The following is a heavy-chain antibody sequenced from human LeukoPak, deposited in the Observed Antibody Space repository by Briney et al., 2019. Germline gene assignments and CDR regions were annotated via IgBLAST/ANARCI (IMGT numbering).Heavy chain of an antibody. Sequence: GASVKVSCKVSGYTLTELSMHWVRQAPGKGLEWMGGFDPEDGETIYAQKFQGRVTMTEDTSTDTAYMELSSLRSEDTAVYYCATGVLAAAGRVSGRVPGNFYFDYWGQGTLVTVSS. CDR1: GYTLTELS. V-gene: IGHV1-24*01. CDR2: FDPEDGET. J-gene: IGHJ4*02. CDR3: ATGVLAAAGRVSGRVPGNFYFDY. D-gene: IGHD6-13*01.